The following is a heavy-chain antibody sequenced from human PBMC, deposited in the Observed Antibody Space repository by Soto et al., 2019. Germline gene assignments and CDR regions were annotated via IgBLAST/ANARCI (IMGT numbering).Heavy chain of an antibody. J-gene: IGHJ6*02. CDR3: TRPGLPVAENYYYYYCGMDV. V-gene: IGHV5-10-1*01. CDR1: GYSFTSYW. D-gene: IGHD6-19*01. Sequence: GESLKISCKGSGYSFTSYWISWVRQMPGKGLEWMGRIDPSDSYTNYSPSFQGHVTISADKSISTAYLQWISLKASDTAMYYCTRPGLPVAENYYYYYCGMDVWGQGTTVTVSS. CDR2: IDPSDSYT.